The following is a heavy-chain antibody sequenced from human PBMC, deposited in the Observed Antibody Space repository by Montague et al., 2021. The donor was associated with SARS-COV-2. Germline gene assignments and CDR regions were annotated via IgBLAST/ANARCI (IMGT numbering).Heavy chain of an antibody. CDR1: GFTFSSYS. J-gene: IGHJ4*02. CDR2: ISSSSSYI. D-gene: IGHD3-3*01. V-gene: IGHV3-21*01. Sequence: SLRLSCAASGFTFSSYSMNWVRQAPGKGLEWVSSISSSSSYIYHADSEKGRFTISRDNAKNSLYLQMNSLRAEDTAVYYCARDRGINDFWSGPYFDYWGQGTLVTVSS. CDR3: ARDRGINDFWSGPYFDY.